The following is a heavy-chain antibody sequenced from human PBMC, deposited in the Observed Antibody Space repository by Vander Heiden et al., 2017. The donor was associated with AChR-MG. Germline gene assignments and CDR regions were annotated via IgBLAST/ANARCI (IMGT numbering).Heavy chain of an antibody. CDR1: GFTFSNAW. CDR3: TTGGVGY. V-gene: IGHV3-15*01. D-gene: IGHD1-26*01. J-gene: IGHJ4*02. Sequence: EVQLVESGGGLVMPGGSLRLSCAASGFTFSNAWMSWVRQAPGKGMEWVGRIKRKTEGGTTDYAAPVKGRFSSARDDSKKTMYMKMNSLKTEDTAGYDCTTGGVGYWGQGTLVTVSS. CDR2: IKRKTEGGTT.